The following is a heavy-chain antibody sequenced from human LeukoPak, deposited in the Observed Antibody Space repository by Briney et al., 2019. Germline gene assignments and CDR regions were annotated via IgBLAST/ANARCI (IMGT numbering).Heavy chain of an antibody. CDR2: ISAYNGNT. Sequence: GASVKVSYKASGYTFTSYVISWVRQAPGQGLEWMGWISAYNGNTKYAQKLQGRVTMTTDTSTSTAYMELRSLRSDDTAVYYCARGQVGYCSSTSCYTVPFDYWGQGTLVTVSS. CDR3: ARGQVGYCSSTSCYTVPFDY. V-gene: IGHV1-18*01. J-gene: IGHJ4*02. D-gene: IGHD2-2*02. CDR1: GYTFTSYV.